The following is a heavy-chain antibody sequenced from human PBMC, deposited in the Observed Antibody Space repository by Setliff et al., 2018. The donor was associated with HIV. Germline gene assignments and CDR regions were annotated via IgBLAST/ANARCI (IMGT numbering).Heavy chain of an antibody. CDR3: WRQVPVPGVAVTPIDY. J-gene: IGHJ4*02. CDR1: GGSMRNYY. Sequence: KPSETLSLTCSVSGGSMRNYYWSWIRQPPRKGLEWVGYISYNGITTYNPSLKSRVTISVDTSKNQFSLKLTSVTAADTAVYYCWRQVPVPGVAVTPIDYWGQGTLVTVSS. CDR2: ISYNGIT. V-gene: IGHV4-59*08. D-gene: IGHD3-22*01.